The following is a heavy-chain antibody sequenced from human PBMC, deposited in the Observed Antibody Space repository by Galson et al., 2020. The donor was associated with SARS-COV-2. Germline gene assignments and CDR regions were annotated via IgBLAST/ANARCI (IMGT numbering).Heavy chain of an antibody. CDR1: GGSISSTSYL. Sequence: SQTLSLTCSVSGGSISSTSYLWGWIRQPPGKGLQWIGSIYNTGSTQYNPSLESRATISVDTSKNYFSLKLSSVTAADTAVYYCARDATSSGWFNWFDPWGRGTLVTVSS. CDR3: ARDATSSGWFNWFDP. V-gene: IGHV4-39*07. J-gene: IGHJ5*02. CDR2: IYNTGST. D-gene: IGHD6-19*01.